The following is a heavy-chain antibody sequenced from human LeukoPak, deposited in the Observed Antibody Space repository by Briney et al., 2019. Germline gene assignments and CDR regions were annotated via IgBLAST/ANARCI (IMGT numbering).Heavy chain of an antibody. J-gene: IGHJ4*02. CDR1: GESINSFY. Sequence: PSETLSLTCTVSGESINSFYWSWLRQPAGKGLEWVGRIYSSGRTNYSPSLKSRVTMSVDTSKNQFSLKLSSVTAADTAVYYCARDVVAAAGSFDYWGQGTQVTVSS. D-gene: IGHD6-13*01. V-gene: IGHV4-4*07. CDR3: ARDVVAAAGSFDY. CDR2: IYSSGRT.